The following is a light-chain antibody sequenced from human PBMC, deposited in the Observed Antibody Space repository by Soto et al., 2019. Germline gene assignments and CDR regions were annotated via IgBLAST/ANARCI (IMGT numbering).Light chain of an antibody. CDR3: QSYDSRLSAVV. V-gene: IGLV1-40*01. CDR1: SSNIGAGFD. Sequence: QLVLTQPPSVSGAPGQRVTISCTGNSSNIGAGFDVHWYQQLPGTAPKLLIYDNSNRPSGVPDRFSGSKSGTSASLAITGLQAEDGNDYYCQSYDSRLSAVVFGGGTKVTVL. CDR2: DNS. J-gene: IGLJ2*01.